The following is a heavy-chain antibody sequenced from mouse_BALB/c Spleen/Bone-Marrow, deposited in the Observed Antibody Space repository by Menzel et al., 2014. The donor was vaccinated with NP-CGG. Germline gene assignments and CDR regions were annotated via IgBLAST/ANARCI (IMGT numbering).Heavy chain of an antibody. J-gene: IGHJ2*01. Sequence: VQLQQSGAELARPGASVKMSCKASGYTFTSYTMHWVKQRPGQGLEWIGYINPSSGYTNYNQKFKDKATLTADKSSSTAYMQLSSLASEDSAVYYCARESLYGSNYYWGQGTTLTVSS. CDR1: GYTFTSYT. D-gene: IGHD1-1*01. CDR2: INPSSGYT. CDR3: ARESLYGSNYY. V-gene: IGHV1-4*01.